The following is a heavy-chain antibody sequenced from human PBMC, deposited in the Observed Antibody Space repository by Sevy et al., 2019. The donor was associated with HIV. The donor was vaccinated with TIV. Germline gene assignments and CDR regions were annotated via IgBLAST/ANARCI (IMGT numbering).Heavy chain of an antibody. Sequence: SETLSLTCAVSGGSISSSNWWSWVRQPPGKGLEWIGEIYRSGSTNYNPSLKSRVTISVDTSKNQFSLRLSSVTAADTAVYYCARGGLASLKLVPFDYWGQGTLVTVSS. CDR2: IYRSGST. V-gene: IGHV4-4*02. CDR1: GGSISSSNW. D-gene: IGHD1-26*01. J-gene: IGHJ4*02. CDR3: ARGGLASLKLVPFDY.